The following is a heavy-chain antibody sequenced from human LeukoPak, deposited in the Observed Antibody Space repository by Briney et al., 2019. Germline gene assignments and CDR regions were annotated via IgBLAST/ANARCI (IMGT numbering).Heavy chain of an antibody. CDR1: GYTFTSYY. J-gene: IGHJ6*02. CDR3: ARDRLAYCGGDCYSPSYRYGMDV. Sequence: ASVKVSCKASGYTFTSYYMHWVRQAPGQGLEWMGIINPSGGSTSYAQKFQGRVTMTRDTSTSTVYMELSGLRSEDTAVYYCARDRLAYCGGDCYSPSYRYGMDVWGQGTTVTVSS. V-gene: IGHV1-46*01. CDR2: INPSGGST. D-gene: IGHD2-21*02.